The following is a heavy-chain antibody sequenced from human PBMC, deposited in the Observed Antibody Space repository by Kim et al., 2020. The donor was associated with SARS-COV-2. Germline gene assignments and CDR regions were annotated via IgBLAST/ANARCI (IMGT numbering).Heavy chain of an antibody. Sequence: AQKFQGRVTITADESTSTAYMELSSLRSEDTAVYYCARGEYSYGYNWFDPWGQGTLVTVSS. J-gene: IGHJ5*02. CDR3: ARGEYSYGYNWFDP. D-gene: IGHD5-18*01. V-gene: IGHV1-69*01.